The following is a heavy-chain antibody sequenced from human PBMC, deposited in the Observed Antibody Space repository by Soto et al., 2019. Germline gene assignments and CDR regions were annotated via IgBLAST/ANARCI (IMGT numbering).Heavy chain of an antibody. Sequence: GGSLRLSCTASGFTFGDYAMSWFRQAPGKGLEWVGFIRSKAYGGTTEYAASVKGRFTISRDDSKSIAYLQMNSLKTEDTAVYYCTRDRRPAHDYGDYIAAFDIWGQGTMVTVSS. D-gene: IGHD4-17*01. CDR1: GFTFGDYA. CDR2: IRSKAYGGTT. J-gene: IGHJ3*02. V-gene: IGHV3-49*03. CDR3: TRDRRPAHDYGDYIAAFDI.